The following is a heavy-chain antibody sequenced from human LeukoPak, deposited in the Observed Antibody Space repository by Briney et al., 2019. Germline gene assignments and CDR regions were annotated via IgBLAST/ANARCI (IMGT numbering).Heavy chain of an antibody. J-gene: IGHJ5*02. CDR3: ARDRAMPTAPGYWFDP. CDR1: VDSITTYF. V-gene: IGHV4-59*01. D-gene: IGHD2-2*01. CDR2: IYHSGTT. Sequence: SETLSLTCIVSVDSITTYFWSWIRQPPRKGLEGIGYIYHSGTTNYNPSRKSRVTISVDTSKSQVSLKLSSVTAADTAVYYCARDRAMPTAPGYWFDPGGQGTLVTVSS.